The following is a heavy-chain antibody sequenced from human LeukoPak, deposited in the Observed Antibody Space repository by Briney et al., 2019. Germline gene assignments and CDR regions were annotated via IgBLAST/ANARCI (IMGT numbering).Heavy chain of an antibody. V-gene: IGHV4-34*01. Sequence: SETLSLTCAVYGGSFSGYYWSDFYWSWIRQSPGKGLEWIGEVSHSGSTNYNPSLKSRVTISVDTSKNQFSLNLTSATAADTAVYYCARDFWFGEFLGAFDIWGQGTMVTVSS. CDR1: GGSFSGYY. CDR2: VSHSGST. CDR3: ARDFWFGEFLGAFDI. J-gene: IGHJ3*02. D-gene: IGHD3-10*01.